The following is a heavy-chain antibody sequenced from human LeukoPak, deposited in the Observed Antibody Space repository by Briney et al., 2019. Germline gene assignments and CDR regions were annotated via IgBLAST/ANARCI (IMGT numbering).Heavy chain of an antibody. J-gene: IGHJ4*02. CDR2: ISSSTGNT. CDR1: GYNFNTYG. CDR3: VRLPLGYCSSTSCLD. D-gene: IGHD2-2*01. V-gene: IGHV1-18*01. Sequence: ASVKVSCKASGYNFNTYGISWVREAPGQGLEWMGWISSSTGNTKYAQKLQDRVTMTTDTSTSTAYLYLRNLRSDDTAVYYCVRLPLGYCSSTSCLDWGQGTLVTVSS.